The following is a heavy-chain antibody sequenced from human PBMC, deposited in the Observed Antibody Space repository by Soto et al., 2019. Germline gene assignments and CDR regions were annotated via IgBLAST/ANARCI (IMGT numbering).Heavy chain of an antibody. CDR1: GYTLTELS. CDR3: ARGIKFAYSSSAYFDY. D-gene: IGHD6-6*01. CDR2: FDPEDGET. J-gene: IGHJ4*02. Sequence: ASVKVSCKVSGYTLTELSMHWVRQAPGKGLEWMGGFDPEDGETIYAQKFQGRVTMTEDTSTDTAYMVLSSLRSEDTAVYYCARGIKFAYSSSAYFDYWGQGTLVTVSS. V-gene: IGHV1-24*01.